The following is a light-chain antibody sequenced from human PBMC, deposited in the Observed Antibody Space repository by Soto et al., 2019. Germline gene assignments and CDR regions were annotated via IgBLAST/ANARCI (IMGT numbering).Light chain of an antibody. V-gene: IGLV2-14*01. J-gene: IGLJ2*01. Sequence: QSALTQPASVSGSPGQSITISCTGTSSDVGGYNYVSWYQQHPGKAPKLMIYDVSNRPSGVSNRFSGSKSGNTASLTTSGLQAEDEADFYCSPYTSSSPLVLFGGGTKLTVL. CDR1: SSDVGGYNY. CDR2: DVS. CDR3: SPYTSSSPLVL.